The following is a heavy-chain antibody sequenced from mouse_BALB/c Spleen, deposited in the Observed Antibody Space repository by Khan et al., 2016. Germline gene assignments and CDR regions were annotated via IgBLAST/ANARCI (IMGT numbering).Heavy chain of an antibody. CDR1: GYSITSDYA. CDR3: ARYDYDRGYLDY. J-gene: IGHJ2*01. CDR2: ISYSGST. D-gene: IGHD2-4*01. Sequence: EVQLQESGPGLVKPSQSLSLTCTVTGYSITSDYAWNWIRQFPGNKLEWMGYISYSGSTSYNPSLKSRIAITRDTSKNQFFLQLNSVATEDTATYYWARYDYDRGYLDYWGQGTTLTVSS. V-gene: IGHV3-2*02.